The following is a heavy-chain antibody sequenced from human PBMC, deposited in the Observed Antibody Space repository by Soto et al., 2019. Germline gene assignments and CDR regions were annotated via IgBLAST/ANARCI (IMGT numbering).Heavy chain of an antibody. CDR3: ATNTNSIAFLTDI. Sequence: PGGALRLSCAASGFTFDDYTVNWFRQAPGKGLEWVAFIRSKAFREATHFAASVKGRFTLSRDDSKSIVYLQMNSLKTDDTALYFCATNTNSIAFLTDIWGQGTLVPVSS. J-gene: IGHJ3*02. V-gene: IGHV3-49*03. CDR2: IRSKAFREAT. CDR1: GFTFDDYT. D-gene: IGHD3-3*02.